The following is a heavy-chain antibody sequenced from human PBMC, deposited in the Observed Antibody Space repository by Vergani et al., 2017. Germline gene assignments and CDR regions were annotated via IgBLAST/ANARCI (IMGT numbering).Heavy chain of an antibody. D-gene: IGHD3-10*01. CDR1: GGSFSGYY. CDR3: ARTNRAITMVRGVPNWFDP. V-gene: IGHV4-34*01. CDR2: INHSGST. Sequence: QVLLQQWGAGLLKPSETLSLTCAVYGGSFSGYYWSWIRQPPGKGLEWIGEINHSGSTNYNPSLKSRVTISVDTSKNQFSLKLSSVTAADTAVYYCARTNRAITMVRGVPNWFDPWGQGTLVTVSS. J-gene: IGHJ5*02.